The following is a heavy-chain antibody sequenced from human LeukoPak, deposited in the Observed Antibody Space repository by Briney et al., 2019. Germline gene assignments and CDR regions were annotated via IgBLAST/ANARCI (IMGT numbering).Heavy chain of an antibody. J-gene: IGHJ4*02. V-gene: IGHV3-30*18. Sequence: GGSLRLSCAASGFTFSSYGMHWVRQAPGKGLEWVAVISYDGSNKYYADSVKGRFTISRDNSKNTLYLQMNSLRADDSAIYYCAKDHSADGWPTFEYWGRGTLVTVSS. CDR1: GFTFSSYG. D-gene: IGHD5-24*01. CDR3: AKDHSADGWPTFEY. CDR2: ISYDGSNK.